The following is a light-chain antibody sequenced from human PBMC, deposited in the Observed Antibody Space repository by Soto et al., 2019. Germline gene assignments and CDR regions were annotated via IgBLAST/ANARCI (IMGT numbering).Light chain of an antibody. Sequence: DIQMTQSPSSLSASVGDGVTITCRASQSTSTYLNWYQQKPGKAPKLLIYAATNLQSGVPSRFSGSGSGTDFTLTISSLQPEDFATYFCQQSYSTPYTFGQGTKLKIK. CDR3: QQSYSTPYT. CDR1: QSTSTY. V-gene: IGKV1-39*01. J-gene: IGKJ2*01. CDR2: AAT.